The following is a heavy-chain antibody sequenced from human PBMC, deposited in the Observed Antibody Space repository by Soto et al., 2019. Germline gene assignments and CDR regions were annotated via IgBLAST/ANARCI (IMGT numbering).Heavy chain of an antibody. CDR2: TYYRSKWYN. CDR3: AREDIVVVPAAGAYYYYGMDV. J-gene: IGHJ6*02. CDR1: GDSVSSNSAA. D-gene: IGHD2-2*01. V-gene: IGHV6-1*01. Sequence: PSQTLSLTCAISGDSVSSNSAAWNWIRQSPSRGLEWLGRTYYRSKWYNDYAVSVKSRITINPDTSKNQFSLQLNSVTPEDTAVYYCAREDIVVVPAAGAYYYYGMDVWGQGTTVTVSS.